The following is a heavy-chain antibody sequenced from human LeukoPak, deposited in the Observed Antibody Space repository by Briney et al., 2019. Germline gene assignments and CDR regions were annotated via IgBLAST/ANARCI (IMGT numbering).Heavy chain of an antibody. D-gene: IGHD3-10*01. CDR1: GYSFTSYW. V-gene: IGHV5-51*01. J-gene: IGHJ4*02. CDR3: ASLADYYGSGSQFDY. Sequence: GESLKISCKGSGYSFTSYWISWVRQMPGKGLEWMGIIYPGDSDTRYSPSFQGQVTISADKSISTAYLQWSSLKASDTAMYYCASLADYYGSGSQFDYWGQGTLVTVSS. CDR2: IYPGDSDT.